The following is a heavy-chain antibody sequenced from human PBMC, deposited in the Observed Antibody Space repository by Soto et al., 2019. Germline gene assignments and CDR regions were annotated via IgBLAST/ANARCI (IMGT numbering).Heavy chain of an antibody. J-gene: IGHJ5*02. CDR1: GFTFSSYA. CDR2: ISGSGGST. D-gene: IGHD2-15*01. CDR3: AKDLYCSGGSCYLTSWFDP. V-gene: IGHV3-23*01. Sequence: GGSLRLSCASSGFTFSSYAMSWVRQAPGKGLEWVSAISGSGGSTYYADSVKGRFTISRDNSKNTLYLQMNSLRAEDTAVYYCAKDLYCSGGSCYLTSWFDPWGQGTLVTVSS.